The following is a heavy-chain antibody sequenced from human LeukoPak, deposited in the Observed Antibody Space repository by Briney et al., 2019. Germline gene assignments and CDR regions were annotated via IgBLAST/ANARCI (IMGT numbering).Heavy chain of an antibody. CDR3: ASRYCSSTSCSYTTLDY. V-gene: IGHV1-8*01. CDR2: MNPNSGNT. D-gene: IGHD2-2*01. Sequence: ASVKVSCKASGYTFTSYDINWVRQATGQGLEWMGWMNPNSGNTGYAQKFQGRVTMTRNTSISTAYMELSSLRSEDTAVYYCASRYCSSTSCSYTTLDYWGQGTLVTVSS. CDR1: GYTFTSYD. J-gene: IGHJ4*02.